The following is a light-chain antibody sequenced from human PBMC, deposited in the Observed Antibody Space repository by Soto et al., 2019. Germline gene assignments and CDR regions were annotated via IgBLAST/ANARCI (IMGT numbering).Light chain of an antibody. CDR1: QNINNW. CDR2: DES. V-gene: IGKV1-5*01. CDR3: QHMRT. J-gene: IGKJ1*01. Sequence: DIQMTQSPSTLSASIGDRVTITCRASQNINNWIAWYQQKPGKAPKFLIYDESTLESGVPSRFSGSGFGTEFSLTISSLQHDDVGSYYCQHMRTFGQGTKVDIK.